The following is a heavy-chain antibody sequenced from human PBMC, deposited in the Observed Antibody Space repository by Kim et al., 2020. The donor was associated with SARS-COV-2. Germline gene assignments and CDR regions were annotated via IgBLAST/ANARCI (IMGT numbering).Heavy chain of an antibody. CDR1: GGSFSGYY. V-gene: IGHV4-34*01. CDR2: INHSGST. J-gene: IGHJ5*02. CDR3: ARAADH. Sequence: SETLSLTCAVYGGSFSGYYWSWIRQPPGKGLEWIGEINHSGSTNYNPSLKSRVTISVDTSKNQFSLKLSSVTAADTAVYYCARAADHWGQGTLVTVSS.